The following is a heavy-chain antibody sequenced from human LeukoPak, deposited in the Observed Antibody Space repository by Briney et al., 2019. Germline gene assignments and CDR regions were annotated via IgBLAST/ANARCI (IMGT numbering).Heavy chain of an antibody. CDR1: GFTFNSYV. J-gene: IGHJ4*02. CDR3: ARDLGYCTNGVCHTRFDY. CDR2: INGGGGNT. V-gene: IGHV3-23*01. D-gene: IGHD2-8*01. Sequence: PGGSLRLSYAASGFTFNSYVMSWDRQATGKGLEWVSAINGGGGNTYYADSVKGRFSISRDNTKGSLFLQLNSLRAEDTAVYYCARDLGYCTNGVCHTRFDYWGQGTLVAVSS.